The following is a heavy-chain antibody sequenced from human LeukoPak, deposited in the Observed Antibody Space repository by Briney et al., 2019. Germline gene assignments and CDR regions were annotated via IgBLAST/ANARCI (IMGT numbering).Heavy chain of an antibody. CDR1: GGSISSSSYY. CDR3: ARDWSYGDYDY. V-gene: IGHV4-39*07. J-gene: IGHJ4*02. Sequence: SETLSLTCTVSGGSISSSSYYWGWIRQPPGKGLEWIGSIYYSGSTYYNPSLKSRVTISVDTSKNQFSLKLSSVTAADTAVYYCARDWSYGDYDYWGQGTLVTVSS. CDR2: IYYSGST. D-gene: IGHD4-17*01.